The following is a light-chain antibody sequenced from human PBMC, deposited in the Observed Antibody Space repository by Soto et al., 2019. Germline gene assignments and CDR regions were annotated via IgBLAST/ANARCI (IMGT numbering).Light chain of an antibody. CDR3: QQYGSSLWT. CDR2: GAS. V-gene: IGKV3-15*01. Sequence: EIVMTQSPATLSVSPWERATLSGRASQSVSSNLAWYQQKPGQAPRLLIYGASTRATGIPARFSGSGSGTEFTLTISSLQSEDFAVYYCQQYGSSLWTFGQGTKVDIK. CDR1: QSVSSN. J-gene: IGKJ1*01.